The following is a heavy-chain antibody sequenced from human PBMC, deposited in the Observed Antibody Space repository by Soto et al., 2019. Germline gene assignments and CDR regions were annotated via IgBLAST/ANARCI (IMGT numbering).Heavy chain of an antibody. J-gene: IGHJ4*02. Sequence: GGSLRLSCAASGFTFSSYSMNWVRQAPGKGLEWVSSISSSSSYIYYADSVKGRFTISRDNAKNSLYLQMNSLRAEDTAVYYCARAPPYSGSYYGIDYWGQGTLVTVSS. D-gene: IGHD1-26*01. V-gene: IGHV3-21*01. CDR1: GFTFSSYS. CDR2: ISSSSSYI. CDR3: ARAPPYSGSYYGIDY.